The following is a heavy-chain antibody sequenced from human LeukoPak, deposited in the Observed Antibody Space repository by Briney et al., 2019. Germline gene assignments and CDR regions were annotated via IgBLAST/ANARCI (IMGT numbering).Heavy chain of an antibody. V-gene: IGHV3-53*01. Sequence: PGGSLRLSCAASGFTVSSNYMSWVRQAPGKGLEWVSVIYSGGSTYYADSVKGRFTNSRDNSKNTLYLQMNSLRAEDTAVYYCAGSSTVTTDYYYYGMDVWGQGTTVTVSS. J-gene: IGHJ6*02. CDR1: GFTVSSNY. CDR2: IYSGGST. CDR3: AGSSTVTTDYYYYGMDV. D-gene: IGHD4-11*01.